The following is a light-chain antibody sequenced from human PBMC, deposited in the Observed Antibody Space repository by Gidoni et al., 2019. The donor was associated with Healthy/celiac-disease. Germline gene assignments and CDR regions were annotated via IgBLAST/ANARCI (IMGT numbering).Light chain of an antibody. V-gene: IGKV4-1*01. CDR1: QSVLYSSNNKNY. J-gene: IGKJ1*01. CDR2: WAS. Sequence: DIVMTQSPDSLAVSLGERATINCKSSQSVLYSSNNKNYLAWYQQKPGQPPKLLIYWASTRESGVPARFSGSGSGTDFTLPISSLQAEDVAVYYCQQYYRTPQTFGQGTKVEIK. CDR3: QQYYRTPQT.